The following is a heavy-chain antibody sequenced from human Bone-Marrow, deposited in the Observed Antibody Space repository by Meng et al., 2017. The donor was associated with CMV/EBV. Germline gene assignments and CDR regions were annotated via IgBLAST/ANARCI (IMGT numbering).Heavy chain of an antibody. J-gene: IGHJ4*02. CDR1: GGSFSGYY. CDR3: ARDRRVGFDY. CDR2: INHSGST. Sequence: QVQLQQWGAGLLKPSETLSLTCAVYGGSFSGYYWSWIRQPPGKGLEWIGEINHSGSTNYNPSLKSRVTISVDTSKNQFSLKLSSVTAADTAVYYCARDRRVGFDYWGQGTLVTVSS. D-gene: IGHD2-15*01. V-gene: IGHV4-34*01.